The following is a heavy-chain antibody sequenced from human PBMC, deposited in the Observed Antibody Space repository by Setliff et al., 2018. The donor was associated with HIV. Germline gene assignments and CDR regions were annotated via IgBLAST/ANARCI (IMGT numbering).Heavy chain of an antibody. D-gene: IGHD3-22*01. CDR1: GGSISSGSYY. Sequence: ASETLSLTCTVSGGSISSGSYYWSWIRQPAGKGLEWIGRIYTSGSTNYNPSLKRRVTISVDTSKNQFSLKLSSVTAADTAVYYCARVGWSGYYYDYYYYYYMDVWGKGTTVTVSS. CDR3: ARVGWSGYYYDYYYYYYMDV. J-gene: IGHJ6*03. CDR2: IYTSGST. V-gene: IGHV4-61*02.